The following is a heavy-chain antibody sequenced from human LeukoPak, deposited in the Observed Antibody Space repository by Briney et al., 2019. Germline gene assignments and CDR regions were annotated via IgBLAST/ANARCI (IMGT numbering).Heavy chain of an antibody. V-gene: IGHV3-30-3*01. D-gene: IGHD2-2*01. J-gene: IGHJ5*02. Sequence: PGRSLRLSCAASGFTFSSYAMHWVRQAPGKGLEWVAVISYDGSNKYYADSVKGRFTISRDNSKNTLYLQMNSLRAEDTAVYFCARGGFNCSTATCYPNWFDPWGQGTLVTVSS. CDR1: GFTFSSYA. CDR3: ARGGFNCSTATCYPNWFDP. CDR2: ISYDGSNK.